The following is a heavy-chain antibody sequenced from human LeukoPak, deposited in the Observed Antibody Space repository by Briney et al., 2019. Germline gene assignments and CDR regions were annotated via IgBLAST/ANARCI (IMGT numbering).Heavy chain of an antibody. CDR2: MNSAGTTV. D-gene: IGHD2-2*01. V-gene: IGHV3-74*01. CDR3: IREIQVRASASLGY. J-gene: IGHJ4*01. Sequence: PGGSLRLSCAASGFSLTGYWMHWGRQAAGKGLGWVARMNSAGTTVNYADSVRGRFTISRDNAGNALYLQMSSLRAEDTAIYYCIREIQVRASASLGYWGQGTLVTVSS. CDR1: GFSLTGYW.